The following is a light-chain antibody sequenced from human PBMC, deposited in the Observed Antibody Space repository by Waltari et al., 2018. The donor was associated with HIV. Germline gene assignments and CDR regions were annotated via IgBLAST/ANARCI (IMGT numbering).Light chain of an antibody. CDR2: EDD. V-gene: IGLV2-23*01. J-gene: IGLJ3*02. Sequence: SALTQPASVSGSPGQAITVSCTGSSRAVGSYKLVYWYQQHPGKAPKLMIYEDDKRPSGVSNRFSGSKSGNTASLTISGLQAEDEADYYCCSYAGSTTWLFGGGTKLTVL. CDR1: SRAVGSYKL. CDR3: CSYAGSTTWL.